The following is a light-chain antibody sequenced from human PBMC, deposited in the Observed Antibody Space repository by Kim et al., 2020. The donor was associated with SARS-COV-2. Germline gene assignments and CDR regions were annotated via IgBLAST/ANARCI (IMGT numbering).Light chain of an antibody. J-gene: IGKJ1*01. CDR2: DAS. V-gene: IGKV1-5*01. Sequence: STVAAAVGDRVTISCRASQTLSGRLAWYQQKPGKAPKLLIFDASTLESGVPSRFRGSGSGTDFILTISSLQPDDSATYYCQHRKTFGQGTKVEIK. CDR1: QTLSGR. CDR3: QHRKT.